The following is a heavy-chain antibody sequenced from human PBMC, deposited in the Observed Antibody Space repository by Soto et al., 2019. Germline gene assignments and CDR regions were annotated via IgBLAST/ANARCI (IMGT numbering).Heavy chain of an antibody. CDR1: GFTFSDYY. V-gene: IGHV3-11*05. Sequence: QVQLVESGGGLVKPGGSLRLSCAASGFTFSDYYMSWIRQAPGKGLESLSYISGSSSDTNYADSVRGRFTISRDNAKNSPYPQMNSLTAEDTAMYYCATGPRRLSDWGQGTLVIVSS. D-gene: IGHD3-3*01. CDR3: ATGPRRLSD. CDR2: ISGSSSDT. J-gene: IGHJ4*02.